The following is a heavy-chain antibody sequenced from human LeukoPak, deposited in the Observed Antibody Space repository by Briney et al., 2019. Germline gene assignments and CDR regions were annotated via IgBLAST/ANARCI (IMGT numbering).Heavy chain of an antibody. Sequence: ASVKVSCKASGYTFTSYGISWVRQAPGQGREWMGWISAYNSNTNYAQKLQGRVTMTTDTSTSTAYMQLRSLRSDDTAVYYCARGVVPAATYYYYCYMDVWGKGTTVTVSS. V-gene: IGHV1-18*01. CDR2: ISAYNSNT. CDR3: ARGVVPAATYYYYCYMDV. D-gene: IGHD2-2*01. CDR1: GYTFTSYG. J-gene: IGHJ6*03.